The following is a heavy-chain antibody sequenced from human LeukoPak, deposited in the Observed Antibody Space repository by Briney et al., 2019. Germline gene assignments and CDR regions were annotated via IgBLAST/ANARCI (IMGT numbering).Heavy chain of an antibody. D-gene: IGHD3-22*01. CDR1: GYTFTSYY. Sequence: GASVRVSCKASGYTFTSYYMHWVRQAPGQGLEWMGIINPSGGSTSYAQKFQGRVTMTRDMSTSTDYMELSSLRSEDTAVYYCARDQYYYDSSDYRNFDYWGQGTLVTVSS. J-gene: IGHJ4*02. CDR2: INPSGGST. CDR3: ARDQYYYDSSDYRNFDY. V-gene: IGHV1-46*01.